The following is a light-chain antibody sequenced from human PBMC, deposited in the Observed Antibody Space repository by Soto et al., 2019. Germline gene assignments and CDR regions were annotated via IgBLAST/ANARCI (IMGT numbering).Light chain of an antibody. CDR1: QSVSSGY. CDR3: QQYGSSPIT. CDR2: SAS. Sequence: EIVLTQSPCSLSLSHGEGATLSCRASQSVSSGYLAWYQQKPGQTPRLLIYSASSRATGIPDRFSGSGSGTDFTLTISRLEPEDFAVYYCQQYGSSPITFGQRTRLEIK. V-gene: IGKV3-20*01. J-gene: IGKJ5*01.